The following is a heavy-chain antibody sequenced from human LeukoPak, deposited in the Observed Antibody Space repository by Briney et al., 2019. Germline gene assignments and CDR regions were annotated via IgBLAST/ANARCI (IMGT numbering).Heavy chain of an antibody. CDR2: IYYSGST. Sequence: PSETLSLTCTVSGGSISSYYWSWIRQPPGKGLEWIGYIYYSGSTNYNPSLKSRVTISVDTSKNQFSLKLSSVTAADTGVYYCARSSGRSGTTSYFDYWGQGTLVTVSS. CDR3: ARSSGRSGTTSYFDY. CDR1: GGSISSYY. D-gene: IGHD1-7*01. V-gene: IGHV4-59*01. J-gene: IGHJ4*02.